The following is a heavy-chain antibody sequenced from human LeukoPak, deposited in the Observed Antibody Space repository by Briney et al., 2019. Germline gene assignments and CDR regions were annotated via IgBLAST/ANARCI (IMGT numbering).Heavy chain of an antibody. CDR2: INNDGSST. J-gene: IGHJ4*02. D-gene: IGHD3-10*01. Sequence: GGSLRLSCAASGFPFANTRMHWVRHAPGKGLVWVSLINNDGSSTNYADSVKGRFTISRDNAKNTLHLQMNSLRAEDTAVYFCVIGGTYGSGSWGQGTLVTVSS. CDR3: VIGGTYGSGS. CDR1: GFPFANTR. V-gene: IGHV3-74*01.